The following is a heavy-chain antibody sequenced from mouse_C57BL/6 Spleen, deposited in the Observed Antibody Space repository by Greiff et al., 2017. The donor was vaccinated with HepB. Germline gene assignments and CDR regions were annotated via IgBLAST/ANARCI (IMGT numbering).Heavy chain of an antibody. CDR2: IDPSDSET. CDR3: ARGTYDYDDGLPMDY. D-gene: IGHD2-4*01. CDR1: GYTFTSYW. J-gene: IGHJ4*01. Sequence: QVQLQQPGAELVRPGSSVKLSCKASGYTFTSYWMHWVKQRPIQGLEWIGNIDPSDSETHYNQKFKDKATLTVDKSSSTAYMQLSSLTSEDSAVYYCARGTYDYDDGLPMDYWGQGTSVTVSS. V-gene: IGHV1-52*01.